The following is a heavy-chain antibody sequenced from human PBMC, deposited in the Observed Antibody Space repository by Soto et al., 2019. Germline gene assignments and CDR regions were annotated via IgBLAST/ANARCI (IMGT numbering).Heavy chain of an antibody. V-gene: IGHV3-33*01. CDR1: GFTFSSYG. CDR2: IWYDGSNK. J-gene: IGHJ6*02. D-gene: IGHD6-13*01. Sequence: QVQLVESGGGVVHPGRSLRLSCAASGFTFSSYGMHWVRQAPGKGLEWVAVIWYDGSNKYYADSVKGRFTISRDNSKNTLYLQMNSPRAEDTAVYYCASDRKQQRIHYYSGMDVWGQGTTVTVSS. CDR3: ASDRKQQRIHYYSGMDV.